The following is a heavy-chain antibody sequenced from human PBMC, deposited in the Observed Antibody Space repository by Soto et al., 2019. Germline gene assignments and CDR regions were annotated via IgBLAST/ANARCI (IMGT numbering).Heavy chain of an antibody. CDR2: ISSSSSTI. J-gene: IGHJ6*03. D-gene: IGHD3-3*01. CDR1: GFTFSSYS. V-gene: IGHV3-48*01. CDR3: ARGLLRFLEWSYYMDV. Sequence: GGSLRLSCAASGFTFSSYSMNWVRQAPGKGLEWVSYISSSSSTIYYADSVKGRFTISRDNAKNSLYLQMNSLRAEDTAVYYCARGLLRFLEWSYYMDVWGKGTTVTVSS.